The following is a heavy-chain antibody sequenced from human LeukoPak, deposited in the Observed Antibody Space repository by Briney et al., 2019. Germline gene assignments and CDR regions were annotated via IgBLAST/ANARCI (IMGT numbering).Heavy chain of an antibody. D-gene: IGHD1-14*01. Sequence: SETLSLTCTVSGGSISSYYWSWIRQPPGKGLEWIGYIYYSGGTNYNPSLKSRVTISLDTSKNQFSLKLRSLTAADTAVYYCARGGDRRGFDFWGQGTLVTVSS. CDR1: GGSISSYY. V-gene: IGHV4-59*12. CDR2: IYYSGGT. CDR3: ARGGDRRGFDF. J-gene: IGHJ4*02.